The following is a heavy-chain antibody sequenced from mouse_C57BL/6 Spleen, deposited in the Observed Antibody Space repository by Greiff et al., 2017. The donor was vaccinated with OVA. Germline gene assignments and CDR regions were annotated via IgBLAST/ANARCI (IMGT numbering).Heavy chain of an antibody. D-gene: IGHD1-1*01. CDR1: GYAFSSSW. V-gene: IGHV1-82*01. J-gene: IGHJ2*01. CDR3: ARWGDGSSSYYFDY. CDR2: IYPGDGDT. Sequence: QVQLQQSGPELVKPGASVKISCKASGYAFSSSWMNWVKQRPGKGLEWIGRIYPGDGDTNYNGKFKGKATLTADKSSSTAYMQLSSLTSEDSAVYFCARWGDGSSSYYFDYWGQGTTLTVSS.